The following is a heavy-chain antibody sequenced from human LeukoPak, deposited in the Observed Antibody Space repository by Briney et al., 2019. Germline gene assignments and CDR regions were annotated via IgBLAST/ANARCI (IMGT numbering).Heavy chain of an antibody. V-gene: IGHV1-2*04. CDR2: INPNSGGT. CDR1: GYTFTGYY. J-gene: IGHJ4*02. D-gene: IGHD3-10*01. Sequence: GASVKVSCKASGYTFTGYYMHWVRQAPGQGLEWMGWINPNSGGTNYAQKFQGWVTMTRDTSISTAYMELRSLRSDDTAVYYCARVPTSRYYGSGTPDYWGQGTLVTVSS. CDR3: ARVPTSRYYGSGTPDY.